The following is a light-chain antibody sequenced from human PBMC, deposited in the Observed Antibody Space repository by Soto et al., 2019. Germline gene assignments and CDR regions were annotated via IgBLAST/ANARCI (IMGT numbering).Light chain of an antibody. CDR3: QHRTNWPRT. CDR2: DAS. CDR1: QSVGTF. V-gene: IGKV3-11*01. Sequence: EVVLTQSPATLSLSPGERATLSCRASQSVGTFFAWYQQKSGQAPRIIIYDASNRAPGVPGRFTGTGSGTDFALAISSVEPEDCAVYYGQHRTNWPRTFGQGTKLDIK. J-gene: IGKJ2*01.